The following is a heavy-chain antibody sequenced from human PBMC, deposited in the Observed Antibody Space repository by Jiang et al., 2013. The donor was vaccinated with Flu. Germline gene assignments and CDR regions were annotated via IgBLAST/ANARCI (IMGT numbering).Heavy chain of an antibody. CDR2: IIPIFGPT. CDR1: GGTFRSHS. CDR3: ARNYGDYDAFDVGGLGNDAFDL. Sequence: SGAEVKKPGSSVKISCKASGGTFRSHSISWVRQAPGQGLEWMGGIIPIFGPTNYAQKFQGRVSITADKSTGTAYMELNSLRSEDTAMYYCARNYGDYDAFDVGGLGNDAFDLWGQGTMVTVSS. V-gene: IGHV1-69*06. D-gene: IGHD4-17*01. J-gene: IGHJ3*01.